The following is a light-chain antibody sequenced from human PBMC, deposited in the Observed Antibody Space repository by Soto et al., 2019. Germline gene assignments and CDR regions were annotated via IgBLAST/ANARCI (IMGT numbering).Light chain of an antibody. J-gene: IGLJ3*02. CDR2: SNN. CDR3: AAWDDSLNGVV. CDR1: SSNIGTNS. V-gene: IGLV1-44*01. Sequence: QSVLTQPPSASGTPGQRVSISCSGGSSNIGTNSVNWYQQFPGTSPKLLIYSNNLRPSGVPDRFSGSKSGTSASLAISGLQSEDEADYYCAAWDDSLNGVVFGGGTKLTVL.